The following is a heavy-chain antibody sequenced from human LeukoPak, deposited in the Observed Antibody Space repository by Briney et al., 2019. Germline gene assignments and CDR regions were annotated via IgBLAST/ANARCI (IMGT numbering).Heavy chain of an antibody. V-gene: IGHV3-23*01. CDR2: IRGSGGST. J-gene: IGHJ4*02. Sequence: GGSLRLSSAASGFTFSSHAMSWVRQAPGKGREWVSAIRGSGGSTYYADSVKGRFTISRDNSTHTLYLQTNSLRAEDTAVYYCARRGAAGTYYFDCWGQGTLVTVSS. D-gene: IGHD6-13*01. CDR1: GFTFSSHA. CDR3: ARRGAAGTYYFDC.